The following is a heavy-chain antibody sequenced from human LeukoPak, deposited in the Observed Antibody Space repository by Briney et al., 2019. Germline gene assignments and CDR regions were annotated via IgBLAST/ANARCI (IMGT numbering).Heavy chain of an antibody. CDR1: GYTFSDYY. V-gene: IGHV1-2*02. Sequence: ASVKVSCKASGYTFSDYYLHWVRQAPGQGLEYMAWINPNSGYTKYSQSFQGRVTMTRDTSISTAYMELSRLISDDTAVYYCARGDTMVRGLISDYWGQGTLVTVSS. CDR3: ARGDTMVRGLISDY. D-gene: IGHD3-10*01. CDR2: INPNSGYT. J-gene: IGHJ4*02.